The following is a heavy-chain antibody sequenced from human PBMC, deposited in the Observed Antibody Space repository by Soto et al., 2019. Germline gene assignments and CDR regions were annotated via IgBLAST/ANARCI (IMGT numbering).Heavy chain of an antibody. CDR2: INPSGGST. CDR1: GYTFTSYY. Sequence: QVQLVQSGAEVKKPGASVKVSCKASGYTFTSYYMHWVRQAPGQGLEWMGIINPSGGSTSYAQKFQGRVTMTRDTSTSTVYMELSSLRSEDTAVYYCARTYDSSGYYYFYYYGMDVWGQGTTVTVSS. D-gene: IGHD3-22*01. J-gene: IGHJ6*02. CDR3: ARTYDSSGYYYFYYYGMDV. V-gene: IGHV1-46*01.